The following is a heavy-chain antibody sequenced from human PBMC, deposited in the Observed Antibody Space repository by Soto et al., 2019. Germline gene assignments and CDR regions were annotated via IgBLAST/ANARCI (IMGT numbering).Heavy chain of an antibody. V-gene: IGHV4-39*01. D-gene: IGHD2-15*01. CDR1: GGSISSSSYY. CDR3: ARPRGYCSGGSCYNWFDP. J-gene: IGHJ5*02. Sequence: QLQLQESGPGLVKPSETLSLTCTVSGGSISSSSYYWGWIRQPPGKGLEWIGSIYYSGSTYYNPSLKRRVTISVDTSKNQFSLKLSSVTAADTAVYYCARPRGYCSGGSCYNWFDPWGQGTLVTVSS. CDR2: IYYSGST.